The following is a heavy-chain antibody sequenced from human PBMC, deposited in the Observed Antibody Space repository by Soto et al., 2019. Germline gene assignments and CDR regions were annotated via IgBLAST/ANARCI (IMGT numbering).Heavy chain of an antibody. Sequence: EVQLLESGGGLVQPGGSLRLSCVGSGFTFINYAMNWVRQPPGKGLEWVSTISGGGDRTFDADTVKGRFTISRDNSKNTVNLQMNSLRADDTAVYYCARKVLGSTSRPDWWEFDPWGRGTLVTVSS. CDR1: GFTFINYA. CDR2: ISGGGDRT. J-gene: IGHJ2*01. CDR3: ARKVLGSTSRPDWWEFDP. D-gene: IGHD1-26*01. V-gene: IGHV3-23*01.